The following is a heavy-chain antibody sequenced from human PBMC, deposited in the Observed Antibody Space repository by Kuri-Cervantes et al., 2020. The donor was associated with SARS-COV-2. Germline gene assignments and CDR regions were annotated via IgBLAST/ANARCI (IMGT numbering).Heavy chain of an antibody. V-gene: IGHV3-7*01. J-gene: IGHJ4*02. CDR2: IKQDGSEK. CDR1: GFTFSSYW. Sequence: GGSLRLSCAASGFTFSSYWMSWVRQAPGKGLEWVANIKQDGSEKYYVDSVKGRFTISRDNAKNTLYLQMNSLRPEDTAVYYCAKDDGGSFGLFDNRGQGILVTVSS. D-gene: IGHD1-26*01. CDR3: AKDDGGSFGLFDN.